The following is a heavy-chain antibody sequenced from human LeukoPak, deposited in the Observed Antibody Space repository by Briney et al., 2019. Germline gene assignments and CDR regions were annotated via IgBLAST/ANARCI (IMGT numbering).Heavy chain of an antibody. CDR1: GFTFSSYA. CDR3: SRQFSSYFDY. J-gene: IGHJ4*02. V-gene: IGHV3-30*04. CDR2: ISYDGSNK. Sequence: GGSLRFSCAASGFTFSSYAMHWVRQAPGKGLEWVAVISYDGSNKYYADSVKGRFTISRDNAKNSLYLQMNSLRAEDTAVYYCSRQFSSYFDYWGQGTLVTVSS.